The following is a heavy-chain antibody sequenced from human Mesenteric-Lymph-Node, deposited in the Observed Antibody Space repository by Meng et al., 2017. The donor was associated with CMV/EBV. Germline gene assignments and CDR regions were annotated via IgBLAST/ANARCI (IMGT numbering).Heavy chain of an antibody. CDR1: GFTFSDHY. V-gene: IGHV3-11*04. CDR3: ARGATGTTHAFDL. Sequence: GGSLRLSCAASGFTFSDHYMHWIRQAPGKGLQWLSYISGSYKTIYYTDSVKGRFTISRDNAKNSLYLQMNSLRPEDTAVYYCARGATGTTHAFDLWGQGTMVTVSS. J-gene: IGHJ3*01. CDR2: ISGSYKTI. D-gene: IGHD1-7*01.